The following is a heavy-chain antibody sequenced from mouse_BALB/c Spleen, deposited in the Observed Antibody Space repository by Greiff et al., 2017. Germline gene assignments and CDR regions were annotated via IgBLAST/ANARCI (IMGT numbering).Heavy chain of an antibody. J-gene: IGHJ4*01. D-gene: IGHD2-10*02. Sequence: EVKLVESGGDLVKPGGSRKLSCAASGFTFSSFGMHWVRQAPEKGLEWVAYISSGSSTIYYADTVTGRFTISRDNPKNTLFLQMTSLRSEDTAMYYCASYGNSSMDYWGQGTSVTVSS. CDR1: GFTFSSFG. CDR2: ISSGSSTI. CDR3: ASYGNSSMDY. V-gene: IGHV5-17*02.